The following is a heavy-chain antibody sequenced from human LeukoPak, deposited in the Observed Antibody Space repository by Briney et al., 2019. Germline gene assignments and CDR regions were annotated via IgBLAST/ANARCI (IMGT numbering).Heavy chain of an antibody. Sequence: GGSLRLSCAASGFAFSSYAMHWVRQAPGKGLEYVSGINSHGGSTFYTNSVKGRFTISRDNSKNTLYLQMGSLRTEDLAVYYCARRWPARDTVMVSTMIKWYFDLWGRGTLVTVSS. D-gene: IGHD5-18*01. CDR2: INSHGGST. CDR3: ARRWPARDTVMVSTMIKWYFDL. V-gene: IGHV3-64*01. CDR1: GFAFSSYA. J-gene: IGHJ2*01.